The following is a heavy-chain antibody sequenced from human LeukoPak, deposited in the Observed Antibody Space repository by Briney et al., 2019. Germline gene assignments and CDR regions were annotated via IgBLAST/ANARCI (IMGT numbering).Heavy chain of an antibody. CDR2: IKSKTDGGTT. CDR1: GFTFSNAW. CDR3: TTRNRKTYYYGMDV. D-gene: IGHD1-14*01. V-gene: IGHV3-15*01. J-gene: IGHJ6*02. Sequence: VGSLRLSCAASGFTFSNAWMSWVRQAPGKGLEWVGRIKSKTDGGTTDYAAPVKGRFTISRDDSKNTLYLQMNSLKTEDTAVYYCTTRNRKTYYYGMDVWGQGTTVTVSS.